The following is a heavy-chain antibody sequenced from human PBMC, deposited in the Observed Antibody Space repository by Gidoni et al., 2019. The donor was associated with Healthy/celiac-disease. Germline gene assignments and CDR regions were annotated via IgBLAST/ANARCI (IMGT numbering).Heavy chain of an antibody. CDR1: GFTFSSYA. V-gene: IGHV3-64D*09. D-gene: IGHD3-10*01. J-gene: IGHJ4*02. CDR2: ISSNGGST. CDR3: VKGRGDLLDY. Sequence: EVQLVESGGGLVQPGGSLRLCCSASGFTFSSYAMHWVRQAPGKGLEYVSAISSNGGSTYYADSVKGRFTISRDNSKNTLYLQMSSLRAEDTAVYYCVKGRGDLLDYWGQGTLVTVSS.